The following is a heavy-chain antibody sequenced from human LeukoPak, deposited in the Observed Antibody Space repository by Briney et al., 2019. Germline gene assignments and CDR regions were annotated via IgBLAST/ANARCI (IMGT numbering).Heavy chain of an antibody. CDR3: ARDVATAMVPDY. Sequence: GASVKVSCKASGGTFSSYAISWVRQAPGQGLEWMGRIIPILGIANYAQKFQGRVTITADKSTSTVYMELSSLRSEDTAVYYCARDVATAMVPDYWGQGTLVTVSS. CDR1: GGTFSSYA. CDR2: IIPILGIA. J-gene: IGHJ4*02. D-gene: IGHD5-18*01. V-gene: IGHV1-69*04.